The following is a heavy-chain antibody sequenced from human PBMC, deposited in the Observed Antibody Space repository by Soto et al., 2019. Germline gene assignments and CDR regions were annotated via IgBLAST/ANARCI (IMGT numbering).Heavy chain of an antibody. CDR2: IYYSGST. CDR1: GGSISSSSYY. D-gene: IGHD1-26*01. J-gene: IGHJ3*02. Sequence: QLQLQESGPGLVKPSETLSLTCTVSGGSISSSSYYWGWIRQPPGKGLEWIGSIYYSGSTYYNPSLMVRVTLTVETSKNQFSPELLSVTAADLAVYYCGRTHPSSYADTFDIWGQGTMVTVSS. V-gene: IGHV4-39*01. CDR3: GRTHPSSYADTFDI.